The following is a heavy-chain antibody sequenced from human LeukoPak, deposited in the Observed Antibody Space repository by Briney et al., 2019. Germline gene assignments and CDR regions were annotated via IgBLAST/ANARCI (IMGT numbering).Heavy chain of an antibody. CDR2: ISSSGSTI. CDR3: ATTSASTHLDYMDV. V-gene: IGHV3-11*01. J-gene: IGHJ6*03. D-gene: IGHD3-3*01. CDR1: GFTFSDYY. Sequence: GGSLRLSCAASGFTFSDYYMSWIRQAPGKGVGWVSYISSSGSTIYYADSVKGRFTISRDNAKNSLYLQMNSLRAEDTAVYYCATTSASTHLDYMDVWGKGTTVTVSS.